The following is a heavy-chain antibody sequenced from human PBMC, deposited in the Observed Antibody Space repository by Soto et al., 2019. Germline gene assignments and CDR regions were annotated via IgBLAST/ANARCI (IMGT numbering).Heavy chain of an antibody. CDR1: GFTFSSYA. V-gene: IGHV3-23*01. CDR3: AKDPNRDVLRCLEWPSGPENPTDY. D-gene: IGHD3-3*01. J-gene: IGHJ4*02. CDR2: ISGSGGST. Sequence: HPGGSLRLSCAASGFTFSSYAMSWVRQAPGKGLEWVSAISGSGGSTYYADSVKGRFTISRDNSKNTLYLQMNSLRAEDTAVYYCAKDPNRDVLRCLEWPSGPENPTDYWGQGTLVTVSS.